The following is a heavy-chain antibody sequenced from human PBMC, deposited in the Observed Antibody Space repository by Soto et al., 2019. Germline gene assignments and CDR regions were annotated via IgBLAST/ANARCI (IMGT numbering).Heavy chain of an antibody. CDR1: GGIFSSYA. V-gene: IGHV1-69*01. CDR2: VIPILGQA. CDR3: ASVGGIGAPPGTDY. J-gene: IGHJ4*02. D-gene: IGHD6-6*01. Sequence: QVQLVQSGAEVKNPGSSVKVSCKASGGIFSSYAISWLRQAPGQGLEWMGAVIPILGQAYYAQDLQDRVSITADESTRTTYMELSSLRSEDTALYFCASVGGIGAPPGTDYWGQGTLGTFSS.